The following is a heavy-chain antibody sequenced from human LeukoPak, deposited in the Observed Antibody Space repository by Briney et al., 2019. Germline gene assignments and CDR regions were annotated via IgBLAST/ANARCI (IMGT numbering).Heavy chain of an antibody. V-gene: IGHV3-66*01. J-gene: IGHJ4*02. CDR3: AREGGLGVYFDC. Sequence: AGGSLRLSCAASGFTVSSHYMSWVRQVPGKGLEWVSVIYFGGSTDYADFVKGRFTISRDNSKNTLYLQMNSLRVEDTAVYYCAREGGLGVYFDCWGQGTLVTVSS. D-gene: IGHD3-16*01. CDR1: GFTVSSHY. CDR2: IYFGGST.